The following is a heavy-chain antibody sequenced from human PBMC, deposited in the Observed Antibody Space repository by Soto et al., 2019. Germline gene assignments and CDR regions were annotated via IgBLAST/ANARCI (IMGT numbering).Heavy chain of an antibody. CDR3: AGGDYYHSSGYYFYYYTMDV. CDR2: VYYGGST. CDR1: GGSISSSSYY. V-gene: IGHV4-39*01. J-gene: IGHJ6*02. Sequence: SETLSLTCTVSGGSISSSSYYWGWIRQPPGKGLEWIGNVYYGGSTYYNPSLKSRVTISVETSKRQFSLKLSSVTAADTAVYYCAGGDYYHSSGYYFYYYTMDVWGQGTTVTVSS. D-gene: IGHD3-22*01.